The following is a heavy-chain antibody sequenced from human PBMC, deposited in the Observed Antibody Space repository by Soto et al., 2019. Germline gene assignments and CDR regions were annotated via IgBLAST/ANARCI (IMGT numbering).Heavy chain of an antibody. V-gene: IGHV4-59*08. CDR1: GGSISSYY. Sequence: LETLSLTCTVSGGSISSYYWSWIRQPPGKGLEWIGYIYYSGSTNYNPSLKSRVTISVDTSKNQFSLKLSSVTAADTAVYYCARQTPGTTSSWFDPWGQGTLVTVSS. D-gene: IGHD1-7*01. CDR3: ARQTPGTTSSWFDP. J-gene: IGHJ5*02. CDR2: IYYSGST.